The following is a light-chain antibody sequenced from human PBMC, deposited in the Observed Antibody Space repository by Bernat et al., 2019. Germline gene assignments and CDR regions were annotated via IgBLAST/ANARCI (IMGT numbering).Light chain of an antibody. Sequence: SYALTQPPSVSVSPGQSASITCSGEVLGDKYASCYQQKPGQSPVLVIYQDTRRPSGIPERFSGSNSGNTATLTISGIQPMDEADYYCQAWGSDTWMFGGGTKLTVL. CDR1: VLGDKY. J-gene: IGLJ3*02. CDR2: QDT. V-gene: IGLV3-1*01. CDR3: QAWGSDTWM.